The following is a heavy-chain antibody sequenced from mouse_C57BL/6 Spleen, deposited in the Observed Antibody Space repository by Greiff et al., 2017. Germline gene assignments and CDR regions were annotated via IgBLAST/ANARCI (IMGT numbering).Heavy chain of an antibody. Sequence: DVKLVESGGGLVKPGGSLKLSCAASGFTFSSYAMSWVRQTPEKRLEWVATISDGGSYTYYPDNVKGRFTISRDNAKNNLYLQMSHLKSEDTAMYYCAREGEKYGNSFDYWGQGTTLTVSS. CDR1: GFTFSSYA. V-gene: IGHV5-4*01. D-gene: IGHD2-1*01. J-gene: IGHJ2*01. CDR3: AREGEKYGNSFDY. CDR2: ISDGGSYT.